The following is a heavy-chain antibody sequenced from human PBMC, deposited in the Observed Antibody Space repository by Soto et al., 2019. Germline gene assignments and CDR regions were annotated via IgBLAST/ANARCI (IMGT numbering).Heavy chain of an antibody. CDR3: ARDRPAEYYDFWSGYPPYGMDF. D-gene: IGHD3-3*01. J-gene: IGHJ6*02. CDR1: GYTFTSYG. CDR2: ISAYNGNT. V-gene: IGHV1-18*01. Sequence: ASVKVSCKASGYTFTSYGISWVRQAPGQGLEWMGWISAYNGNTNYAQKLQGRVTMTTDTSTSTAYMELRSLRSDDTAVYYCARDRPAEYYDFWSGYPPYGMDFWGQGTTVTVSS.